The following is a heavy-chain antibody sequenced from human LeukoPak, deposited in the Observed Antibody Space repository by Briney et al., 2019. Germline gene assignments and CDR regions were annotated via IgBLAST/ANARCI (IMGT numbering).Heavy chain of an antibody. V-gene: IGHV1-2*04. CDR2: FDPEDGET. Sequence: ASVKVSCKASGGTFSSYAISWVRQAPGKGLEWMGGFDPEDGETIYAQKFQGWVTMTRNTSISTAYMELSRLRSDDTAVYYCARVRAGSGWDYWGQGTLVTVSS. CDR3: ARVRAGSGWDY. J-gene: IGHJ4*02. D-gene: IGHD6-19*01. CDR1: GGTFSSYA.